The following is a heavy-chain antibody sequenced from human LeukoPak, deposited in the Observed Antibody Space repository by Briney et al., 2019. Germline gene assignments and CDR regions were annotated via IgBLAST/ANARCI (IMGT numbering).Heavy chain of an antibody. D-gene: IGHD3-10*01. CDR1: GFTFDDYA. CDR3: TRDTDYGSATNYFDS. J-gene: IGHJ4*02. Sequence: GSLRLSCAASGFTFDDYAMHWVRQAPGEGLEWVALISWGGHTTYYADSVRGRFTISRDNSKNALYLQMNSLRTEDTAFYYCTRDTDYGSATNYFDSWGQGTLVSVSS. CDR2: ISWGGHTT. V-gene: IGHV3-43*01.